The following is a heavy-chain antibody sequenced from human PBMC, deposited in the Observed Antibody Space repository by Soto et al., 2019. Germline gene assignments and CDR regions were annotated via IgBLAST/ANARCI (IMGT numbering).Heavy chain of an antibody. Sequence: SVKVSCKASGGTFSKCAFSWVRQAPGQGLEWLGGTIPMFGTPNYAQKFQGRVAISADESTATVYMELSSLRSEDTAVYFCARPLRDSNYYYGMAVWGQGTTVTVSS. CDR1: GGTFSKCA. CDR2: TIPMFGTP. V-gene: IGHV1-69*13. J-gene: IGHJ6*02. D-gene: IGHD3-22*01. CDR3: ARPLRDSNYYYGMAV.